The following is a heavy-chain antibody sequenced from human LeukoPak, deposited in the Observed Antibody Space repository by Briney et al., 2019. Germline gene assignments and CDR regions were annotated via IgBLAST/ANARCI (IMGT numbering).Heavy chain of an antibody. V-gene: IGHV4-34*01. Sequence: SETLSLTCAVYGGSLSGYYWSWIRQPPGKGLEWIGEINHSGSTNYNPSLKSRVTISVDTSKNQFSLKLSSVTAADTAVYYCARDDVLTGHIVVVTDTGPYGWGQGTLVTVSS. CDR1: GGSLSGYY. D-gene: IGHD2-21*02. CDR2: INHSGST. J-gene: IGHJ4*02. CDR3: ARDDVLTGHIVVVTDTGPYG.